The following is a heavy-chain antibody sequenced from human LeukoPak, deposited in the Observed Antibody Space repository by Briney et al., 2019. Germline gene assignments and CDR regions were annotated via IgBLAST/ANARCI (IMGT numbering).Heavy chain of an antibody. Sequence: GGSLRLSCTASGFTFWSYGIHWVRQAPGKGLEWVAVISYDGNHEVYADSVKGRFTVSRDNSLNTVYLQMNSLRTEDTAVFYCAKDRRMMSSQYGMNVWGQGTTVTVSS. CDR2: ISYDGNHE. V-gene: IGHV3-30*18. D-gene: IGHD6-6*01. CDR1: GFTFWSYG. CDR3: AKDRRMMSSQYGMNV. J-gene: IGHJ6*02.